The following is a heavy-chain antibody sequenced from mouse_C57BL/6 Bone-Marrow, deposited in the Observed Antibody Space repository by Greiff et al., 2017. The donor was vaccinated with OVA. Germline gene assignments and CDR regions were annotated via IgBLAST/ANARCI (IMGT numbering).Heavy chain of an antibody. V-gene: IGHV5-6*02. J-gene: IGHJ1*03. CDR1: GFTFSSYG. D-gene: IGHD1-1*01. Sequence: VKVVESGGDLVKPGGSLELSCAASGFTFSSYGMSWVRQTPDKRLAWVATISSGCSYTFSPDSVKGRFTISRDKAKHTLYLQMSSLKSEDTAMYYCARYYSFDVWGTGTTVTVSS. CDR2: ISSGCSYT. CDR3: ARYYSFDV.